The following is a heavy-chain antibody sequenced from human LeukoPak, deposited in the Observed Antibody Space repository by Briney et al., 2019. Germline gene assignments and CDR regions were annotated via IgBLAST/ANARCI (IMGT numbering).Heavy chain of an antibody. V-gene: IGHV3-66*01. Sequence: QTGGSLRLSCAASGFTVSSNYMSWVRQAPGKGLEWVSVIYSGGSTYYADSVKGRFTISRDNSKNTLYLQMNSLRAEDTAVYYCARSDEFDYYYYMDVWGKGTTVTISS. CDR2: IYSGGST. CDR3: ARSDEFDYYYYMDV. J-gene: IGHJ6*03. CDR1: GFTVSSNY.